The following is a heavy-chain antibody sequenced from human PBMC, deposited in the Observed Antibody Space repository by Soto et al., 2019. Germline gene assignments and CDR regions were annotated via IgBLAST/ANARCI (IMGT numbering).Heavy chain of an antibody. V-gene: IGHV4-31*03. Sequence: PSETLSLTCTVSGGSISSGGYYWSWIRQHPGKGLEWIGYIYYSGSTYYNPSLKSRVTISVDTSKNQFSLKLSSVTAADTAVYYCARGLGILTGYYGAYYFDYWGQGTLVTVSS. J-gene: IGHJ4*02. CDR3: ARGLGILTGYYGAYYFDY. CDR2: IYYSGST. CDR1: GGSISSGGYY. D-gene: IGHD3-9*01.